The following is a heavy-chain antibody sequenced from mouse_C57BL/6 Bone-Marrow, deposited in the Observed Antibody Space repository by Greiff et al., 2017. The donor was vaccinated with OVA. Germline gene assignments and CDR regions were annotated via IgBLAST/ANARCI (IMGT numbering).Heavy chain of an antibody. CDR1: GYAFSSSW. J-gene: IGHJ2*01. Sequence: QVQLQQSGPELVKPGASVKLSCKASGYAFSSSWMNWVKQRPGKGLEWIGRSYPGDGDTNYNGKFKGKGTLTADKSTSTAYMQLSSLTSEDSAVSFCATMTLYIYYGCSYLYYFDYSGQGTTLTVSS. CDR3: ATMTLYIYYGCSYLYYFDY. CDR2: SYPGDGDT. V-gene: IGHV1-82*01. D-gene: IGHD1-1*01.